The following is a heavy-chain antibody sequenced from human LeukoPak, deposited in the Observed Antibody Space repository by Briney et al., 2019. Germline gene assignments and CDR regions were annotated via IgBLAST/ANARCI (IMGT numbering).Heavy chain of an antibody. CDR2: ISAYNGNT. Sequence: ASVKVSCKASGYTFISYGISWVRQAPGQGLEWMGWISAYNGNTNYAQKLQGRVTMTTDTSTSTAYMELRSLRSDDTAVYYCARDVHYYDSSGYYYRGPSDYWGQGTLVTVSS. D-gene: IGHD3-22*01. CDR3: ARDVHYYDSSGYYYRGPSDY. J-gene: IGHJ4*02. CDR1: GYTFISYG. V-gene: IGHV1-18*01.